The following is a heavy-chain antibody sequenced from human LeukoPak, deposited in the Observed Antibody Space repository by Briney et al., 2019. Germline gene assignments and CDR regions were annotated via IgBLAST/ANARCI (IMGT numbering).Heavy chain of an antibody. Sequence: SETLSLTCTVSGDSISRTSYYWGWIRQPPGKGLEWIGSIYFRGSTYYNPSLKSRVTISLDTSKNQFSLKLTSVTAADTAVYYCARAMLVWGPFDYWGQGTLVTVSS. J-gene: IGHJ4*02. CDR1: GDSISRTSYY. CDR2: IYFRGST. D-gene: IGHD6-6*01. CDR3: ARAMLVWGPFDY. V-gene: IGHV4-39*07.